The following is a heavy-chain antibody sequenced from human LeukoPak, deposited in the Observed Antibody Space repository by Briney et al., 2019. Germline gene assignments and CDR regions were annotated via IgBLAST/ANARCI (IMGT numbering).Heavy chain of an antibody. D-gene: IGHD1-1*01. Sequence: PGGSLRLSCAASGFTFKNYGMSWVRQAPGKGLEWVSSISSGATYIDNADSVRGRFTISRENAKNSLYLQMNSLRAEDTAVYYCARSKGGAQREYGMDVWGQGTTVTVSS. CDR2: ISSGATYI. J-gene: IGHJ6*02. CDR3: ARSKGGAQREYGMDV. CDR1: GFTFKNYG. V-gene: IGHV3-21*06.